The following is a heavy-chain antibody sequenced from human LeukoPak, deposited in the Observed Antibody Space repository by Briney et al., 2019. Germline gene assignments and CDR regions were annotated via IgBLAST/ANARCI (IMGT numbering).Heavy chain of an antibody. V-gene: IGHV4-59*08. Sequence: TETLSLTCTVSGGSISNYYWTWIRQPPGKGLEWIGYIYYSGSTNYNPSLSSRVTISLDTSKNQFSLMLRSLTAADTAVYYCARRYTASPGERFDYWGQGTLVTVSS. CDR1: GGSISNYY. CDR3: ARRYTASPGERFDY. CDR2: IYYSGST. D-gene: IGHD2-2*02. J-gene: IGHJ4*02.